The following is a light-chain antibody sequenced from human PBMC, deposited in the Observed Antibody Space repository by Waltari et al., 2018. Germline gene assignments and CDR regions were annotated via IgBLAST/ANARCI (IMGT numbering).Light chain of an antibody. Sequence: DILLTQSPSSVSASVAARVTISCRVSQNIDTGLAWYQQDPGQAAELQIYATSSSQSEVPSEFSGTGSGAEFSLCIISLQPDDFATYYCQQASSFLRTFDQWTRLEI. CDR3: QQASSFLRT. J-gene: IGKJ5*01. V-gene: IGKV1-12*01. CDR1: QNIDTG. CDR2: ATS.